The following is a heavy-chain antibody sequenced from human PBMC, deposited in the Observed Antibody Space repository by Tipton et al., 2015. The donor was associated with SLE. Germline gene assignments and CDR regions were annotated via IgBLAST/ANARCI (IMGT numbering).Heavy chain of an antibody. J-gene: IGHJ1*01. CDR3: TPTGARSGSSRAESFQH. Sequence: SLRLSCTTSGFTFEDYAMSWVRQAPGKGLEWVGLISSNAYGGTTEYAASVKGRFTVSRDDSTSIVYLQMNSLKTEDTAVYYCTPTGARSGSSRAESFQHWGRGPLVTFSS. D-gene: IGHD1-26*01. CDR1: GFTFEDYA. CDR2: ISSNAYGGTT. V-gene: IGHV3-49*04.